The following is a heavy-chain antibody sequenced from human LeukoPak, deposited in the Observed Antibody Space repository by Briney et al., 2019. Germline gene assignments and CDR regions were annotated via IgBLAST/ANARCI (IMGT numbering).Heavy chain of an antibody. V-gene: IGHV3-23*01. CDR2: ISGSGGST. Sequence: GGSLRLSCAASGFTFNSYAMSWVRQAPGKGLEWVSAISGSGGSTYYADSVKGRFTISRDNSKNTLYLQMNSLRAEDTAVYYCAKADGSGSYYYYYGMDVWGQGTTVTVSS. CDR1: GFTFNSYA. CDR3: AKADGSGSYYYYYGMDV. J-gene: IGHJ6*02. D-gene: IGHD3-10*01.